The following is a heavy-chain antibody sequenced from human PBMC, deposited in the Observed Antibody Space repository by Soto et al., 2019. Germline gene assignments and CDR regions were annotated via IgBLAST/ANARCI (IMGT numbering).Heavy chain of an antibody. CDR1: GGIFSTYA. D-gene: IGHD3-10*01. CDR2: IIPLFGTP. Sequence: QVQLVQSGAEVKKPGSSVKVSCKASGGIFSTYAISWLRQAPGQGLEWMGGIIPLFGTPNYAQRFQGRVTITADESMSTDYMELSRLRSEDTAVYYCARDRDDYGSGNYYNRIDFWGQGTLVTVSS. V-gene: IGHV1-69*01. J-gene: IGHJ4*02. CDR3: ARDRDDYGSGNYYNRIDF.